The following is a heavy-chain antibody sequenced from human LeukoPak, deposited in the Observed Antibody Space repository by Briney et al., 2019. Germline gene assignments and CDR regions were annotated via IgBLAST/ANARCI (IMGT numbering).Heavy chain of an antibody. J-gene: IGHJ4*02. CDR3: AKGVPYTGATGSGLDF. D-gene: IGHD3-10*01. CDR2: IWYDGSYK. V-gene: IGHV3-33*06. Sequence: PGTSLRLSCAASGFTFINYGMHWVRQAPGKGLDWVAVIWYDGSYKYYADSVKGRFTISRDNSKNTLYLQMNSLRAEDTALYYCAKGVPYTGATGSGLDFWGQGTLVTVSS. CDR1: GFTFINYG.